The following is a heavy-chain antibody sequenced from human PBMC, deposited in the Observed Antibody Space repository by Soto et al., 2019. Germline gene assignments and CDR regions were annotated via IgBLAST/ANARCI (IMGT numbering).Heavy chain of an antibody. CDR1: GFTFISYG. Sequence: RGSLRLACAASGFTFISYGIRFFRRSPCKWLEWVALIAYDGSNKYYAESVKGRFAISRDNSKNTLFLQMNTLLSEDTAVYYCAKSPKIRMVGASYFDYWGQGALVTVSS. J-gene: IGHJ4*02. CDR2: IAYDGSNK. CDR3: AKSPKIRMVGASYFDY. D-gene: IGHD1-26*01. V-gene: IGHV3-30*18.